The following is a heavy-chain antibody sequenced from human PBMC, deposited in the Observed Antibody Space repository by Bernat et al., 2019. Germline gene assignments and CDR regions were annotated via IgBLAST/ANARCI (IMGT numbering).Heavy chain of an antibody. CDR1: GYTFINYG. V-gene: IGHV1-18*01. CDR2: INPYNGNT. CDR3: AAAPSQVPAANIWFDP. J-gene: IGHJ5*01. D-gene: IGHD2-2*01. Sequence: QVQLLQSGTDVKKPGASLRVSCKASGYTFINYGITWVRQAPGQGLEWMGWINPYNGNTNYAQTVQGRVTITTDTSTSTAYMEMTSLRSDDTAVYYCAAAPSQVPAANIWFDPWGQGTLVTVSS.